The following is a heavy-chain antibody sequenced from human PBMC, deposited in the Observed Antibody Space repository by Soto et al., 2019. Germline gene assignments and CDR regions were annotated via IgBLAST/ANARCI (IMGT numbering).Heavy chain of an antibody. CDR2: IYYSGST. CDR1: GGSINSYY. CDR3: ASTLGYCRGGSCYGFDY. J-gene: IGHJ4*02. V-gene: IGHV4-59*01. D-gene: IGHD2-15*01. Sequence: TSETLSLTXTVSGGSINSYYWSWIRQPPGKGLEWIGYIYYSGSTNYNPSLKSRVTISVDTSKNQFSLKLSSVTAADTAVYYCASTLGYCRGGSCYGFDYWGQGTLVTVSS.